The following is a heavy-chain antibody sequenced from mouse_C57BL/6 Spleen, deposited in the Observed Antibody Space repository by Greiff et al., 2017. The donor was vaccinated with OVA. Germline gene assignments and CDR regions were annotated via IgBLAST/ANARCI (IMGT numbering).Heavy chain of an antibody. CDR2: INPNNGGT. Sequence: EVQLVESGPELVKPGASVKMSCKASGYTFTDYNMHWVKQSHGKSLEWIGYINPNNGGTSYNQKFKGKATLTVNKSSSTAYMELRSLTSEDSAVYYCARNDYDKDDYWGQGTTLTVSS. D-gene: IGHD2-4*01. J-gene: IGHJ2*01. CDR3: ARNDYDKDDY. V-gene: IGHV1-22*01. CDR1: GYTFTDYN.